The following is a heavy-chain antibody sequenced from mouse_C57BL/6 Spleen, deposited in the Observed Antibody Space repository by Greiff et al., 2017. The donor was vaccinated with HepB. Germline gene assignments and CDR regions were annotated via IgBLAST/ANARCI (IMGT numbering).Heavy chain of an antibody. CDR1: GYSITSGYY. J-gene: IGHJ2*01. Sequence: QSGPGLVKPSQSLSLTCSVTGYSITSGYYWNWIRQFPGNKLEWMGYISYDGSNNYNPSLKNRISITRDTSKNQFFLKLNSVTTEDTATYYCARVDYDYDDGGFDYWGQGTTLTVSS. CDR2: ISYDGSN. CDR3: ARVDYDYDDGGFDY. D-gene: IGHD2-4*01. V-gene: IGHV3-6*01.